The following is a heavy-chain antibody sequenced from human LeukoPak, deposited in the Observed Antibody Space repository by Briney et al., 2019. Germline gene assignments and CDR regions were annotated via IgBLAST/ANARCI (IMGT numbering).Heavy chain of an antibody. J-gene: IGHJ4*02. CDR2: IYYSGST. V-gene: IGHV4-30-4*01. Sequence: SKTLSLTCTVSGGSISSGDYYWSWIRQPPGKGLEWIGYIYYSGSTYYNPSLKSRVTISVDTSKNQFSLKLSSVTAADTAVYYCARAANGWHFDYWGQGTLVTVSS. CDR1: GGSISSGDYY. CDR3: ARAANGWHFDY. D-gene: IGHD4-17*01.